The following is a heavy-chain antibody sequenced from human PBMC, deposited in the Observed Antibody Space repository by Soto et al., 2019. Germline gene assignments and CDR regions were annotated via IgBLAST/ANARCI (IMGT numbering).Heavy chain of an antibody. Sequence: LRLSCAASGFTFSNAWMSWVRQAPGKGLEWVGRIKSKTDGGTTDYAAPVKGRFTISRDDSKNTLYLQMNSLKTEDTAVYYCTTAVESSTGYYYGMDVWGQGTTVTVSS. CDR1: GFTFSNAW. CDR2: IKSKTDGGTT. D-gene: IGHD2-2*01. V-gene: IGHV3-15*01. CDR3: TTAVESSTGYYYGMDV. J-gene: IGHJ6*02.